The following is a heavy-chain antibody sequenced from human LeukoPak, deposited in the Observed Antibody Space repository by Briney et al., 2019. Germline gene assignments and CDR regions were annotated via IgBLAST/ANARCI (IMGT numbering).Heavy chain of an antibody. CDR3: ARGVYIAAAQYGY. V-gene: IGHV4-59*01. J-gene: IGHJ4*02. D-gene: IGHD6-13*01. Sequence: PSETLSLTCTVTGGSISSYYWSWIRQPPGKGLEWIGYIYYSGTTNYNPSLKSRVTISVDTSKNQFSLKLSSVTAADTAVYYCARGVYIAAAQYGYWGQGTLVTVSS. CDR1: GGSISSYY. CDR2: IYYSGTT.